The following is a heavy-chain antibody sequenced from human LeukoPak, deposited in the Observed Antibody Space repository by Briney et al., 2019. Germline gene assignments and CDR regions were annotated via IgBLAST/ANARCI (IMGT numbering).Heavy chain of an antibody. CDR3: ARTSSGYYYLMYY. Sequence: SETLSLTCAVYGGSFSGYYWSWIRQPPGKGLEWIGEINHSGSTNYNPSLKSRVTISVDTSKNQFSLKLSFVTAADTAVYYCARTSSGYYYLMYYWGQGTLVTVSS. CDR2: INHSGST. J-gene: IGHJ4*02. CDR1: GGSFSGYY. V-gene: IGHV4-34*01. D-gene: IGHD3-22*01.